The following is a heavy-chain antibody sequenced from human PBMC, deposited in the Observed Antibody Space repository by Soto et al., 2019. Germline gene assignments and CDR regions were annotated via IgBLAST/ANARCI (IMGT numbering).Heavy chain of an antibody. CDR1: GFTFSSYG. J-gene: IGHJ6*02. D-gene: IGHD3-10*02. CDR3: ARDSTTYYYVSYGMDV. CDR2: IWYDGSYK. V-gene: IGHV3-33*01. Sequence: QVQLVESGGGVVQPGRSLRLSCAASGFTFSSYGMHWVRQAPGKGLEWVAVIWYDGSYKYYADSVKGRFTISRDNSKNTLYLQMNSLRAEDTAVYYCARDSTTYYYVSYGMDVWGQGTTVTVSS.